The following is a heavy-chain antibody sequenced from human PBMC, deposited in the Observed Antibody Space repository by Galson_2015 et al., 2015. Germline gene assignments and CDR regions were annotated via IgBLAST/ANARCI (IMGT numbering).Heavy chain of an antibody. CDR1: GYSFTSNA. V-gene: IGHV1-3*01. CDR2: INAGDGNT. J-gene: IGHJ5*02. CDR3: ARDHYNNFWWFGH. D-gene: IGHD4-11*01. Sequence: SVKVSCKASGYSFTSNAINWVRQATGQGLEWMAWINAGDGNTKYSQKFQGRLILTTDTSANTGYMELTSLRSEDTAVYYCARDHYNNFWWFGHWGQGTLVTVSS.